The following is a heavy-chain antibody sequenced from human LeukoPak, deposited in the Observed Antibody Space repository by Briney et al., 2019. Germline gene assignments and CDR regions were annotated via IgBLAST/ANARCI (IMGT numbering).Heavy chain of an antibody. Sequence: PSETLSLTCTVSGGSISSYYWSWIRQPPGKGLEWIGYIYYSGSTNYSPSLKSRVTISVDTSKNQFSLKLSSVTAADTAVYYCARAVGGDAWHDGPNWFDPWGQGTLVTVSS. CDR3: ARAVGGDAWHDGPNWFDP. CDR2: IYYSGST. CDR1: GGSISSYY. J-gene: IGHJ5*02. D-gene: IGHD1-1*01. V-gene: IGHV4-59*01.